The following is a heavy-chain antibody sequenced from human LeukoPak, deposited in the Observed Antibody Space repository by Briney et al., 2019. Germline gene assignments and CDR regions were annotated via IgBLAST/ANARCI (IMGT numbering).Heavy chain of an antibody. CDR1: GFNFSSYG. CDR2: ISYDGSNK. CDR3: AKGFAYYYDSSGYHIDY. Sequence: GRSLRLSCAASGFNFSSYGMHWVRQAPGKGLERVAVISYDGSNKYYADSVKGRFTISRDNSKNTLYLQMNSLRAEDTAVYYCAKGFAYYYDSSGYHIDYWGQGTLVTVSS. J-gene: IGHJ4*02. D-gene: IGHD3-22*01. V-gene: IGHV3-30*18.